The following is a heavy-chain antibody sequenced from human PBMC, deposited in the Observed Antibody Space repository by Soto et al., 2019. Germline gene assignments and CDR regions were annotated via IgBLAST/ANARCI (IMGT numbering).Heavy chain of an antibody. D-gene: IGHD5-18*01. CDR1: GFTFSSYA. V-gene: IGHV3-23*01. Sequence: PGGSLRLSCAASGFTFSSYAMSWVRQAPGKGLEWVSAISGSGGSTYYADSVKGRFTISRDNSKNTLYLQMHSLRAEDTAVYYCAKGYDGYFYYAMDVWGQGTTVTVSS. CDR2: ISGSGGST. CDR3: AKGYDGYFYYAMDV. J-gene: IGHJ6*02.